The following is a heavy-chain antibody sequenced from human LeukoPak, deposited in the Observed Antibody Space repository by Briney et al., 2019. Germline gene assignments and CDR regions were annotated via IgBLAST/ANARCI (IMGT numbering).Heavy chain of an antibody. J-gene: IGHJ6*03. Sequence: SETLSLTCTVSGGSISSYYWSWIRQPAGKGLEWIGRIYTSGSTNYNPSLKSRVTMSVDTSKNQFSLKLSSVTAADTAVYYCARVAAADADYYYYYMDVWGKGTTVTVSS. CDR1: GGSISSYY. D-gene: IGHD6-13*01. CDR2: IYTSGST. V-gene: IGHV4-4*07. CDR3: ARVAAADADYYYYYMDV.